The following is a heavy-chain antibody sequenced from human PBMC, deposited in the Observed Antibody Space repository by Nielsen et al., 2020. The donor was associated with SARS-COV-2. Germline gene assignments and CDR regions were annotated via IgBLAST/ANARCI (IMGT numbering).Heavy chain of an antibody. V-gene: IGHV3-74*01. J-gene: IGHJ6*02. CDR3: ARYWVSERYYYYGMDV. Sequence: GESLKISCAASGFTFSSYWMYWVRQAPGKGLVWVSRINSDGSSTSYADSVKGRFTISRDNAKNSLYLQMNSLRDEDTAVYYCARYWVSERYYYYGMDVWGQGTTVTVSS. CDR1: GFTFSSYW. CDR2: INSDGSST. D-gene: IGHD3-9*01.